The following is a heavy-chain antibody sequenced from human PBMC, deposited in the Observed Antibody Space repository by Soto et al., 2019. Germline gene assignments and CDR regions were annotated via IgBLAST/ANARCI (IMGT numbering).Heavy chain of an antibody. CDR2: ITGSGGGT. CDR3: AIRLLTAAGFDS. J-gene: IGHJ4*02. Sequence: EVQLLESGGGLVQPGGSLRLSCAASGFTFSNYAMTWVRQAPGKGLEWVSVITGSGGGTYFVDSVKGRFTFSRDNPRNALDLQIHRLSADYTAVYYGAIRLLTAAGFDSWGQGTLVTVSS. CDR1: GFTFSNYA. D-gene: IGHD6-13*01. V-gene: IGHV3-23*01.